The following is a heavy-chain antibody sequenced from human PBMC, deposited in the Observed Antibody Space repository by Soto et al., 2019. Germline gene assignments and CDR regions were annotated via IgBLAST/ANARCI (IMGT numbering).Heavy chain of an antibody. J-gene: IGHJ4*02. CDR1: GFTFSSFA. V-gene: IGHV3-23*01. CDR2: ISGSGSST. D-gene: IGHD2-2*01. Sequence: VQLLESGGGLVQPGGSLRLSCAASGFTFSSFAMSWVRQAPGKGLEWVSAISGSGSSTYYADSVKGRFTISRDNSKNTLYLQMNSLRAEDTAVYYCAKGRDIVVVPAADNWFDYWGQGTLVTVSS. CDR3: AKGRDIVVVPAADNWFDY.